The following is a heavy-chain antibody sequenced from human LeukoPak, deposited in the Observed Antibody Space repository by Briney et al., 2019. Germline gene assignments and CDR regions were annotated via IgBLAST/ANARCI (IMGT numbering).Heavy chain of an antibody. V-gene: IGHV3-73*01. CDR2: IRSKANSYAT. CDR3: TLPYTAMASFDY. J-gene: IGHJ4*02. CDR1: GFTFSRYG. Sequence: GGSLRLSCAASGFTFSRYGMHWVRQASGKGLEWVGRIRSKANSYATAYAASVKGRFTISRDDSKNTAYLQMNSLKTEDTAVYYCTLPYTAMASFDYWGQGTLVTVSS. D-gene: IGHD5-18*01.